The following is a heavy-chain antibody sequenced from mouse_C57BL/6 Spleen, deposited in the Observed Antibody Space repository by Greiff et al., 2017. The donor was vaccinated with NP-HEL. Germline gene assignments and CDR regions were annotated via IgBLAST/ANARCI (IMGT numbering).Heavy chain of an antibody. Sequence: VQLQQSGAELVKPGASVKMSCKASGYTFTSYWITWVKQRPGQGLEWIGDIYPGSGSTNYNEKFKSKATLTVDTSSSTAYMQLSSLTSEDSAVYYCARGDYYGRIPFDYWGQGTTLTVSS. CDR3: ARGDYYGRIPFDY. D-gene: IGHD1-1*01. V-gene: IGHV1-55*01. CDR2: IYPGSGST. J-gene: IGHJ2*01. CDR1: GYTFTSYW.